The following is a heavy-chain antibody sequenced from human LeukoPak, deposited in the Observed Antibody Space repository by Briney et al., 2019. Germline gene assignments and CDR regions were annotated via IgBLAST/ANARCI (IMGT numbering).Heavy chain of an antibody. V-gene: IGHV3-23*01. J-gene: IGHJ5*02. CDR1: GFTFSSYA. Sequence: GRSLRLSCAASGFTFSSYAMSCVRQPPGKGLEWLSAISGSGGSTYYADSVKGRFTISRDNSKNTLYLQMNSLRAEDTAVYYCAKGELDCSSTSCANNWFDPWGQGTLVTVSS. CDR2: ISGSGGST. CDR3: AKGELDCSSTSCANNWFDP. D-gene: IGHD2-2*01.